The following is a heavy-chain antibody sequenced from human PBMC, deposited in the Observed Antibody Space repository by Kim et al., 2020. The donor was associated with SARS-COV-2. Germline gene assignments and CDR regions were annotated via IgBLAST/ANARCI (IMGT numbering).Heavy chain of an antibody. CDR3: VRDGSRGVAYY. CDR1: GFTADDYG. CDR2: IIGNSGCS. V-gene: IGHV3-9*02. J-gene: IGHJ6*01. D-gene: IGHD2-15*01. Sequence: GGSLRLSCVVAGFTADDYGMHWVRQAPGRGLEWVSGIIGNSGCSGYADSVKGRFSISRDKAKNSLYLQLDSLRIEDTAVYYCVRDGSRGVAYY.